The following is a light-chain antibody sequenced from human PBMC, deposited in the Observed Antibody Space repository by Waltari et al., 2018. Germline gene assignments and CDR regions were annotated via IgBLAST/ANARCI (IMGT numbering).Light chain of an antibody. CDR3: QQYNNWPRT. J-gene: IGKJ1*01. CDR1: QGVSSN. CDR2: GAS. V-gene: IGKV3-15*01. Sequence: EIVMTQSPATLSVSPGARATLSCRASQGVSSNLAGYQQKPGQAPQLLIYGASTRATGIPARFSGSGSGTEFTLTISSMQSEDFAVYYCQQYNNWPRTFGQGTKVEIK.